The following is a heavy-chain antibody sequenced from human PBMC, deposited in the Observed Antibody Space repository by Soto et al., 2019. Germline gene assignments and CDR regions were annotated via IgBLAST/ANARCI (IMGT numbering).Heavy chain of an antibody. V-gene: IGHV3-30-3*01. CDR2: ISYDGSNN. CDR1: GFTFSTYT. J-gene: IGHJ4*02. Sequence: QVQLVESGGGVVQPGGSLRLSCAASGFTFSTYTIHWVRQAPGKGLEWVALISYDGSNNYYADSVKGRFTISRDQSKNSLYLQMTSLRAGDTAVYFCARGSQYYDDGRGPLDCWGQGTLVTVSS. D-gene: IGHD3-22*01. CDR3: ARGSQYYDDGRGPLDC.